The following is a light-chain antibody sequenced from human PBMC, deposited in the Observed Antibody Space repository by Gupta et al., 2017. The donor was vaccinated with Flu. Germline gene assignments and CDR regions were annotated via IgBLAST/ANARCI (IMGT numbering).Light chain of an antibody. V-gene: IGKV3-11*01. CDR2: DAS. CDR1: RSVSNY. Sequence: ATLSLSPGERATLSCRASRSVSNYLAWYQQKPGQAPRLLIYDASNRATDIPARFSGSGSGTEFTLTISSLDSEDSAVYYCQQRSDWPSITFGQGTRLEIK. J-gene: IGKJ5*01. CDR3: QQRSDWPSIT.